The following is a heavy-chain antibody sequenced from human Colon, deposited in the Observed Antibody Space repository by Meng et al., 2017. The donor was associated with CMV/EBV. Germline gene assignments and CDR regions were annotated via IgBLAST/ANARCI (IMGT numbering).Heavy chain of an antibody. Sequence: ASVKVSCKTSGYTFNTYGVTWVRQAPGQGLEWMGWISGSNGNTNYAQKLQGRVTLTTDTSTSTAYMELGGLPSDDTAVYYCARGGGYFSAGSYPAYFDQWGQGTLVTVSS. CDR1: GYTFNTYG. V-gene: IGHV1-18*01. CDR3: ARGGGYFSAGSYPAYFDQ. J-gene: IGHJ4*02. D-gene: IGHD3-10*01. CDR2: ISGSNGNT.